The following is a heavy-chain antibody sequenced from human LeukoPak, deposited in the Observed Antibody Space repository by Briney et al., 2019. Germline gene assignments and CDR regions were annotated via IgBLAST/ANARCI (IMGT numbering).Heavy chain of an antibody. V-gene: IGHV1-2*02. CDR2: INPNSGGT. J-gene: IGHJ4*02. CDR3: APRDIVATNDPFLFDY. CDR1: GYTLTGYY. D-gene: IGHD5-12*01. Sequence: ASVKVSCKASGYTLTGYYMHWVRQAPGQGLEWMGWINPNSGGTNYAQKFQGRVTMTRDTSISTAYMELSRLRSGDTAVYYCAPRDIVATNDPFLFDYWGQGTLVTVSS.